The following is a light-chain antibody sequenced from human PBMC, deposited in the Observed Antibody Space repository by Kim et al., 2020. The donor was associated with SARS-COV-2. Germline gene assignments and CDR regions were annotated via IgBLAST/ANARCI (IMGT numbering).Light chain of an antibody. CDR2: DVN. J-gene: IGLJ3*02. Sequence: GQSVTRTCTGTSSDVGGYYSVSWYQQHAGAAPKHMIYDVNKRPSGVPDHFSGSKSGNTASLTISGLQAEDEADYYCCSHAGSYTWVFGGGTQLTVL. V-gene: IGLV2-11*03. CDR1: SSDVGGYYS. CDR3: CSHAGSYTWV.